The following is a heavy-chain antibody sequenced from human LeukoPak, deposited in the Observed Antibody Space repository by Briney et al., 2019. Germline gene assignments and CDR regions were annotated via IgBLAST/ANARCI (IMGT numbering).Heavy chain of an antibody. CDR2: INPSGGST. Sequence: ASVKVSCKASGYTFTSYYMHWVRQAPGQGLEWMGIINPSGGSTSYAQKFQGRVTMTRDTSTSTVYMELSSLRSEGTAVYYCARDGVTAAGTNRCFDYWGQGNLVTVSS. V-gene: IGHV1-46*01. J-gene: IGHJ4*02. D-gene: IGHD6-13*01. CDR3: ARDGVTAAGTNRCFDY. CDR1: GYTFTSYY.